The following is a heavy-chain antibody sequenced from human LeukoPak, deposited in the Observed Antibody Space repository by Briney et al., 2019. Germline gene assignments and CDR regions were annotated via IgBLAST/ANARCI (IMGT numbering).Heavy chain of an antibody. CDR3: AKDLAAESPKGSY. CDR1: GYTFTGYY. D-gene: IGHD1-14*01. V-gene: IGHV3-30*18. Sequence: SCKASGYTFTGYYMHWVRQAPGKGLEWVAVISYDGSNKYYADSVKGRFTISRDNSKNTLYLQMNSLRAEDTAVYYCAKDLAAESPKGSYWGQGTLVTVSS. CDR2: ISYDGSNK. J-gene: IGHJ4*02.